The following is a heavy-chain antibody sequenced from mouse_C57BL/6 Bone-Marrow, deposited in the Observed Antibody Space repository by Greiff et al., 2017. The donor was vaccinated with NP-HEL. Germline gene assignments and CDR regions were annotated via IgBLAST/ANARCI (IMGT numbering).Heavy chain of an antibody. CDR1: GFTFSSYG. J-gene: IGHJ3*01. CDR3: ASPYDYDVAWFAY. CDR2: ISSGGSYT. Sequence: EVQGVESGGDLVKPGGSLKLSCAASGFTFSSYGMSWVRQTPDKRLEWVATISSGGSYTYYTDSVKGRFTISRDNAKNTLYLQMSSLKSEYTAMYYCASPYDYDVAWFAYWGQGTLVTVSA. D-gene: IGHD2-4*01. V-gene: IGHV5-6*01.